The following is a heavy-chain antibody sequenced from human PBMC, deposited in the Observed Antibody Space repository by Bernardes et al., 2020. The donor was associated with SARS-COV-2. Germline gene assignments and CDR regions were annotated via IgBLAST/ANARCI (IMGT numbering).Heavy chain of an antibody. CDR1: GYIFINNW. D-gene: IGHD2-15*01. CDR2: IYPGDSDT. CDR3: ARRQTNCTGGRCYSGGMDV. Sequence: GESLKISCKASGYIFINNWIAWVRQMPGKGLEWMGTIYPGDSDTRYSPSFQGQVTASADKSINTAYLQWSSLKASDTAMYFCARRQTNCTGGRCYSGGMDVWGQGTTVTVSS. V-gene: IGHV5-51*01. J-gene: IGHJ6*02.